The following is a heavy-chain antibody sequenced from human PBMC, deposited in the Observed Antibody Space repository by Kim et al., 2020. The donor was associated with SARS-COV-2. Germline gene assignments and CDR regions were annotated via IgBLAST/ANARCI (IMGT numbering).Heavy chain of an antibody. J-gene: IGHJ6*02. D-gene: IGHD6-13*01. V-gene: IGHV3-30*07. Sequence: SVKGRFTISRDNSKNTLYLQMNSLRAEDTAVYYCARKLVRSYYYYYGMDVWGQGTTVTVSS. CDR3: ARKLVRSYYYYYGMDV.